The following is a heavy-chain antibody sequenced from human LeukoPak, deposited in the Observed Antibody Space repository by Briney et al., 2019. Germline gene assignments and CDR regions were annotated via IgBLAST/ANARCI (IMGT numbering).Heavy chain of an antibody. J-gene: IGHJ4*02. V-gene: IGHV3-7*01. CDR2: IKQDGSEK. D-gene: IGHD3-3*01. CDR1: GFTFSSYW. Sequence: PGGSLRLSCAASGFTFSSYWMSWVRQAPGKGLEWGANIKQDGSEKYYVDSVKGRFTISRDNAKNSLYLQMNSLRAEDTAVYYCARYYDFWSGYYTSDYWGQGTLVTVSS. CDR3: ARYYDFWSGYYTSDY.